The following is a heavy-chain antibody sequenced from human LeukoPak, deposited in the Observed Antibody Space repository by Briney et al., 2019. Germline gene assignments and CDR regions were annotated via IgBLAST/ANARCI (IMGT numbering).Heavy chain of an antibody. CDR2: INPNSGGT. CDR3: ARGSSKFPCYFDY. D-gene: IGHD6-13*01. Sequence: ASVKVSFKSSGYTFTGYYIHWVRQAPGQGRECMGWINPNSGGTNYAQKFQGRVTMTRDTSNNTAYMELSRLRSDDTAVYSCARGSSKFPCYFDYWGQGTLVTVSS. CDR1: GYTFTGYY. V-gene: IGHV1-2*02. J-gene: IGHJ4*02.